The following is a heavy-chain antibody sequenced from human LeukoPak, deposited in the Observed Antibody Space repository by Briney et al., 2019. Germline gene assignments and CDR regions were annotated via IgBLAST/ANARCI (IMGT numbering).Heavy chain of an antibody. Sequence: GGSLRLSCAASGFTFSSYWMHWVRQAPGKGLEYVSAITHNGGSIYYANSVKGRFTISRDNSKNTLYLQMGSLRAEDMAVYYCARGRYCSNGVCQYFDYWGQGTLVTVSS. D-gene: IGHD2-8*01. CDR2: ITHNGGSI. CDR3: ARGRYCSNGVCQYFDY. CDR1: GFTFSSYW. V-gene: IGHV3-64*01. J-gene: IGHJ4*02.